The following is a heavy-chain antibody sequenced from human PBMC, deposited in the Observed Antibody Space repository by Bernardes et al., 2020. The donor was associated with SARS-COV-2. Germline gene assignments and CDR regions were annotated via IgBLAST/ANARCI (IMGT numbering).Heavy chain of an antibody. Sequence: GSLRLSCAASGFTFSSYSMNWVRQAPGKGLEWLSYISSSGSTIYYADSVKGRFPISRDNAKNSVFLQMNSLRAEDTAIYYCARNSYGALFDFWGQGILVTVSS. CDR2: ISSSGSTI. CDR3: ARNSYGALFDF. V-gene: IGHV3-48*04. J-gene: IGHJ4*02. CDR1: GFTFSSYS. D-gene: IGHD5-18*01.